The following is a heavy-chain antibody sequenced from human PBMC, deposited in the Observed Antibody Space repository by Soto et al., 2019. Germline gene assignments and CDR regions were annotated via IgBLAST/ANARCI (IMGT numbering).Heavy chain of an antibody. D-gene: IGHD6-13*01. Sequence: PSETLSLTCAVYGGSFSGYYWSWIRQPPGKGLEWIGEINHSGSTNYNPSLKSRVTISLDTSKNQFSLKLSSVTAADTAVYYCARHNSRARIDYWGQGTLVTVSS. V-gene: IGHV4-34*01. CDR2: INHSGST. CDR1: GGSFSGYY. J-gene: IGHJ4*02. CDR3: ARHNSRARIDY.